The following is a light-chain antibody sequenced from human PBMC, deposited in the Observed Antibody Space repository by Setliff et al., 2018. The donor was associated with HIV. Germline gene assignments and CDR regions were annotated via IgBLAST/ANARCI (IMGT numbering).Light chain of an antibody. CDR2: EVT. CDR1: SSNVGKYGF. Sequence: QSVLTQPASVSGSPGQSITISCTGNSSNVGKYGFVSWYRQDPGKAPELIIYEVTKRPSGVSKRFSGSKSGNAASLTISGLQPDDEADYYCCSYAGSRTFDVLGTGTRSPS. V-gene: IGLV2-23*02. CDR3: CSYAGSRTFDV. J-gene: IGLJ1*01.